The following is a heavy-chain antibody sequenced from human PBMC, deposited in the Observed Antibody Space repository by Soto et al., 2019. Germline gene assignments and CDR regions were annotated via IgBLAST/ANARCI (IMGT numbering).Heavy chain of an antibody. Sequence: QVLLVQSGAEVKKPGASVKVSCKASGYTFNSYGVSWVRQAPGQGLEWMGWISAYNGNTKYSQNLQGRVTMTIDTTTSSACLEVRSLRSDDTAIYYCARYFWSGQLPFYFDQWGQGTLVTVSS. CDR3: ARYFWSGQLPFYFDQ. J-gene: IGHJ4*02. D-gene: IGHD3-3*01. CDR1: GYTFNSYG. V-gene: IGHV1-18*01. CDR2: ISAYNGNT.